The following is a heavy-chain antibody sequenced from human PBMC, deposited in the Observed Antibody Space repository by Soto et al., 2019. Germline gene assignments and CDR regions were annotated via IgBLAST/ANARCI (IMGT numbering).Heavy chain of an antibody. V-gene: IGHV4-34*01. J-gene: IGHJ3*02. Sequence: QVQLHQWGAGLLKPSETLSLTCTIYNGSFSGYYCGWLRQPPGKGLEWIGHINHSGSTTYNPSLKSRVTIAVHTSENHFSLRLSSMTAADTAVYYCARTKGLRRHGAMDIWGQGTMVTISS. CDR1: NGSFSGYY. CDR3: ARTKGLRRHGAMDI. CDR2: INHSGST. D-gene: IGHD1-26*01.